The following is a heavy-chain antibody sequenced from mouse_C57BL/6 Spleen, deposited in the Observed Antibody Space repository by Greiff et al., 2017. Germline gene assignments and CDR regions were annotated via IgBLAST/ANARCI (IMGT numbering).Heavy chain of an antibody. D-gene: IGHD1-1*01. Sequence: QVQLQQSGAELVKPGASVKLSCKASGYTFTSYWMHWVKQRPGQGLEWIGMIHPNSGSTNYNEKFKSKATLTVDKSSSTAYMQLSSLTSEDSAVYYCARGEYYGSSYPFAYWGQGTLVTVSA. CDR2: IHPNSGST. V-gene: IGHV1-64*01. CDR1: GYTFTSYW. CDR3: ARGEYYGSSYPFAY. J-gene: IGHJ3*01.